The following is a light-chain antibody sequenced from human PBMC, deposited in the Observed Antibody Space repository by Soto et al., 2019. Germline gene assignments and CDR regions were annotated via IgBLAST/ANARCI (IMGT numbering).Light chain of an antibody. V-gene: IGKV4-1*01. CDR2: WAS. CDR1: QRVLYSSINRSY. J-gene: IGKJ4*01. CDR3: QQYYSNPLT. Sequence: DIVMTQSPDSLAVSLGERATINCKSSQRVLYSSINRSYLAWYQQKPGQPPKLLIYWASTRESGVPDRFSGSGSGTEFTLTISSLQAEDVAVYYCQQYYSNPLTFGGGTKVEIK.